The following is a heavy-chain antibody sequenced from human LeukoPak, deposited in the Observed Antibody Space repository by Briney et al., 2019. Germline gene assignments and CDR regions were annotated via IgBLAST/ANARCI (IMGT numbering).Heavy chain of an antibody. J-gene: IGHJ4*02. V-gene: IGHV3-48*03. CDR1: GFTFSTYE. Sequence: GGSLRLSCAASGFTFSTYEMNWVRQAPGKGLEWVSYISSSGSTIYYADSVRGRFTISRDNAKNSLSLQMNSLRAEDTAVYYCARGRSTWHLDYWGQGTLVTVSS. D-gene: IGHD1-26*01. CDR3: ARGRSTWHLDY. CDR2: ISSSGSTI.